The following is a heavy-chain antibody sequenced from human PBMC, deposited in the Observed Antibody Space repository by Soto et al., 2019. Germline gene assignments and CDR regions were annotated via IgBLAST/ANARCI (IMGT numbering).Heavy chain of an antibody. V-gene: IGHV3-33*01. CDR1: GFTFSTYV. J-gene: IGHJ4*02. D-gene: IGHD6-19*01. CDR3: ARELHSSGWPGQGY. Sequence: GGSLRLSCAASGFTFSTYVMHWVRQAPGKGLEWVAVIWYDGSNKYYADSVKGRFTISRDNSKNTLYLQMNSLRGEDTAVYYCARELHSSGWPGQGYWGQGTLVTVSS. CDR2: IWYDGSNK.